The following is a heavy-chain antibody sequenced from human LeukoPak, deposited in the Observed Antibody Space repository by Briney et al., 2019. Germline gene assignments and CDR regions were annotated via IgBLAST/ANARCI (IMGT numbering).Heavy chain of an antibody. D-gene: IGHD4-17*01. CDR3: ARVGDYGDSFDY. CDR2: IYSGGST. V-gene: IGHV3-66*01. CDR1: GFTVSSNY. J-gene: IGHJ4*02. Sequence: AGGSLRLSCAASGFTVSSNYMSWVRQAPGKGLEWVSVIYSGGSTYYADSVKGRFTISRDNSKNTLYHQMNSLRAEDTAVYYCARVGDYGDSFDYWGQGTLVTVSS.